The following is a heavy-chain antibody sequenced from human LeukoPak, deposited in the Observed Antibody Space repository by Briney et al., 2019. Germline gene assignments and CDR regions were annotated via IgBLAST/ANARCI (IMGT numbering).Heavy chain of an antibody. Sequence: SETLSLTCTVSGGSISSSSYYWGWIRQPPGKGLEWIGSIYYSGSTYYNPSLKSRVTISVDTSKNQFSLKLSSVTAADTAAYYCARGENPLNTHIAIIDYWGQGTLVTVSS. V-gene: IGHV4-39*01. CDR1: GGSISSSSYY. CDR3: ARGENPLNTHIAIIDY. CDR2: IYYSGST. D-gene: IGHD6-13*01. J-gene: IGHJ4*02.